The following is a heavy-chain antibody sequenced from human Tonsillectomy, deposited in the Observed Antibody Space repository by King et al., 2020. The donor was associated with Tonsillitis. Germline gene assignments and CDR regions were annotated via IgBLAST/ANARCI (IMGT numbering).Heavy chain of an antibody. V-gene: IGHV1-2*02. CDR2: IDPNSGGT. J-gene: IGHJ6*03. D-gene: IGHD6-13*01. CDR1: GYTFTGYY. Sequence: VQLVESGAEVKKPGASVKVSCTASGYTFTGYYLHWVRQAPGQGLEWMGWIDPNSGGTNYAQKFQGRVTMTRDTSISTAYMELSSLGSDDTAVYYCAREAAGNLYSMDVWGKGTTVTVSS. CDR3: AREAAGNLYSMDV.